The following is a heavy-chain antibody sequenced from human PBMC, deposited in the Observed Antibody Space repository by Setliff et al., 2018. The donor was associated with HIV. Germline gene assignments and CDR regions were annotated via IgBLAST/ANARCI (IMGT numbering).Heavy chain of an antibody. CDR1: GFTFSTYG. D-gene: IGHD6-19*01. J-gene: IGHJ4*02. Sequence: LRLSCEASGFTFSTYGMHWVRQAPGKGLEWVAFIRYDGSNKYYADSVKGRFTISRDNSKNTLYLQMNSLRAEDTAVYYCANSASSGGSASTNDYWGQGTLVTVSS. V-gene: IGHV3-30*02. CDR2: IRYDGSNK. CDR3: ANSASSGGSASTNDY.